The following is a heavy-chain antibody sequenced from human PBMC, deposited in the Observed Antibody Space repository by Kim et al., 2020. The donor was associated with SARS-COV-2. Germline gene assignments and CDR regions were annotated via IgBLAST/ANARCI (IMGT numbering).Heavy chain of an antibody. V-gene: IGHV4-34*01. CDR3: AGGRDTAMVTTTFDY. J-gene: IGHJ4*02. D-gene: IGHD5-18*01. Sequence: SETLSLTCAVYGGSFSGYYWSWIRQPPGKGLEWIGEINHSGSTNYNPSLKSRVTISVDTSKNQFSLKLSSVTAADTAVYYCAGGRDTAMVTTTFDYWGQGTLVTVSS. CDR2: INHSGST. CDR1: GGSFSGYY.